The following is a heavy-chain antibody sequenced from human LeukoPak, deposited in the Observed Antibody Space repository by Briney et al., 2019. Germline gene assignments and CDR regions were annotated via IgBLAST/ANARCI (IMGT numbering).Heavy chain of an antibody. CDR1: GGSISSSSYY. D-gene: IGHD6-13*01. J-gene: IGHJ4*02. V-gene: IGHV4-39*07. CDR2: IYYSGST. CDR3: ARNPIAAARKGFSFDY. Sequence: PSETLSLTCTVSGGSISSSSYYWGWIRQPPGKGLEWIGSIYYSGSTYYNPSLKSRVTISVDTSKNQFSLKLSSVTAADTAVYYCARNPIAAARKGFSFDYWGQGTLVTVSS.